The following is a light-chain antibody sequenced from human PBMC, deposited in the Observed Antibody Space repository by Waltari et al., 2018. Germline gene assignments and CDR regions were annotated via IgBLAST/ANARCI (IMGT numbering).Light chain of an antibody. CDR3: QHYVRLPVT. V-gene: IGKV3-20*01. CDR1: QSVGRT. J-gene: IGKJ1*01. CDR2: GAS. Sequence: IVLTQSPGTLSLSPGERATLSCRASQSVGRTLAWYQKRPGQAPRLLIYGASTRAPAIPDRFSGSGSGTDFSLTISRLEPEDFAVYYYQHYVRLPVTFGQGTTVEIK.